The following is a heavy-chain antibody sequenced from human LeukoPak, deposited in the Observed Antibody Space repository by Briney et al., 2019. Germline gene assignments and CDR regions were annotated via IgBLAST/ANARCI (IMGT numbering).Heavy chain of an antibody. CDR1: GFTFSNYW. D-gene: IGHD6-19*01. V-gene: IGHV3-49*04. CDR3: ARASGSFWYFDF. J-gene: IGHJ4*02. CDR2: VASKAFGGPP. Sequence: GGSLRLSCAASGFTFSNYWMTWVRQAPGKGLEWVGFVASKAFGGPPEYAASVKGRLTISRDDSKSIAYLDLNSLKTEDTAVYYCARASGSFWYFDFWGQGTPVTVSS.